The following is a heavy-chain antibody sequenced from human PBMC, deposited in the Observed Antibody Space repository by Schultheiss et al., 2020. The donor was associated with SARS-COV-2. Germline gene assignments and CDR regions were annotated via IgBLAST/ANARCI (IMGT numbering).Heavy chain of an antibody. CDR1: GGSFSGYY. V-gene: IGHV4-34*01. CDR3: ARHARGGDEKGNFDY. J-gene: IGHJ4*02. Sequence: SQTLSLTCAVYGGSFSGYYWSWIRQPPGKGLEWIGEINHSGSTNYNPSLKSRVTISVDTSKNQFSLKLSSVTAADTAVYYCARHARGGDEKGNFDYWGQGTLVTVSS. D-gene: IGHD2-21*02. CDR2: INHSGST.